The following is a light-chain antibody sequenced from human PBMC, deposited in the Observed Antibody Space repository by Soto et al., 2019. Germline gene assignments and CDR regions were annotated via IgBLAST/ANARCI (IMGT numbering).Light chain of an antibody. V-gene: IGKV3-15*01. J-gene: IGKJ5*01. CDR2: GAS. Sequence: MTQSPSSLSASVGDRVTITCRASEGIRHDLAWYQHKPGQAPRFLIYGASTRATGIPARFSGSGSGTEFTLTISSLQSEDFAVYYCQQYKNWPPITFGQGTRLEIK. CDR1: EGIRHD. CDR3: QQYKNWPPIT.